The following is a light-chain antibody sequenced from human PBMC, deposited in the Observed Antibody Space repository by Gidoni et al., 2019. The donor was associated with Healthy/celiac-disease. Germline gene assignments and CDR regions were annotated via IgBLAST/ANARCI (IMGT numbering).Light chain of an antibody. J-gene: IGKJ1*01. CDR3: MQALQTPPT. CDR1: QSLLHSIGYNY. CDR2: LGS. V-gene: IGKV2-28*01. Sequence: DIVMTQSPLPLLVTPGEPASISCRSSQSLLHSIGYNYLNWYLQKPGQSQQLLIYLGSNRASGVPDRFGGSGSGTDFTLKISRVEAEDVGVYYCMQALQTPPTFGQGTKVEIK.